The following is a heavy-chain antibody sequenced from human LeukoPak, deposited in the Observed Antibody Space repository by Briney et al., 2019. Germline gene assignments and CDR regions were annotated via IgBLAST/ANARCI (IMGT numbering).Heavy chain of an antibody. V-gene: IGHV1-18*01. J-gene: IGHJ2*01. Sequence: ASVKVSCKASGYTFISYGISWVRQAPAQGLEWMGWISGYNGNTNYAQNLQGRVTMTTDTSTSTAYMELRSLRSDDTAVYYCARGLGVVTAQSEQPKPRYFDLWGRGTQVTVSS. CDR2: ISGYNGNT. CDR3: ARGLGVVTAQSEQPKPRYFDL. CDR1: GYTFISYG. D-gene: IGHD2-21*02.